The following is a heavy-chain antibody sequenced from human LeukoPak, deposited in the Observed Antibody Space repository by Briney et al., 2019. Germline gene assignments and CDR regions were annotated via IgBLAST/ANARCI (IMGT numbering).Heavy chain of an antibody. J-gene: IGHJ4*02. CDR1: GVTFSSSA. CDR3: AKDLNWGGR. CDR2: ISSSGAT. D-gene: IGHD7-27*01. Sequence: GGSLRLSCAASGVTFSSSAMTWVRQAPGKGLEWVSAISSSGATDYADSVKGRFTISRDNSKNTLYLQINSLRAEDTAVYYCAKDLNWGGRWGQGTLVTVSS. V-gene: IGHV3-23*01.